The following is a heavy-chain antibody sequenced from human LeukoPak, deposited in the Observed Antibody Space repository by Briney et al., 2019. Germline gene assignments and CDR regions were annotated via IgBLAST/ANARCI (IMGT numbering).Heavy chain of an antibody. Sequence: PGGSLRLSCAASGFTFSSYAMHWVRQAPGKGLEWVAVISYDGSNKYYADSVKGRFTISRDNSKNTLYLQMNSLRAEDTAVYYCARVDVVVPAALFMYYYYGMDVWGQGTTVTVSS. D-gene: IGHD2-2*01. CDR2: ISYDGSNK. CDR1: GFTFSSYA. J-gene: IGHJ6*02. V-gene: IGHV3-30*04. CDR3: ARVDVVVPAALFMYYYYGMDV.